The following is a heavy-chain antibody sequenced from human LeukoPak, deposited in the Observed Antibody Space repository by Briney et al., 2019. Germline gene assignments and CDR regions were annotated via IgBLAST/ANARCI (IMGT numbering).Heavy chain of an antibody. V-gene: IGHV7-4-1*02. Sequence: ASVKVSCKASGYTFTSYAMNWVREAPGQGLEWMGWINTNTGNPTYAQGLTGRFVFSLDTSVSSAYLQISSLKAEDTAVYYCAIWYCSGGRCYSNARTFDYWGQGTRVTVSS. D-gene: IGHD2-15*01. CDR1: GYTFTSYA. CDR2: INTNTGNP. J-gene: IGHJ4*02. CDR3: AIWYCSGGRCYSNARTFDY.